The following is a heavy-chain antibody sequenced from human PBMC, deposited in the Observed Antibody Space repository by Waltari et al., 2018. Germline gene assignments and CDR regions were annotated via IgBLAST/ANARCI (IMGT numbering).Heavy chain of an antibody. V-gene: IGHV3-7*03. CDR1: GFTFSHYW. J-gene: IGHJ5*02. CDR2: IKQDGSDK. CDR3: TRKKYYYDTSELGWFDP. Sequence: EVQLVESGGGLVQPGGSLRLSCAASGFTFSHYWMSWVRQAPGKGLEWVANIKQDGSDKYYVDSVKGRFTISRDNAKSSLYLQMNSLRAEDTAIYYCTRKKYYYDTSELGWFDPWGQGTLVTVSS. D-gene: IGHD3-22*01.